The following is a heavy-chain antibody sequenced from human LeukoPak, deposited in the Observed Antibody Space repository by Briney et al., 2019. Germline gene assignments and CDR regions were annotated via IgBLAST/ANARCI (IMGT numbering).Heavy chain of an antibody. CDR2: ISYDGSNK. CDR3: ARDSCRGGSCYSDY. V-gene: IGHV3-30*04. D-gene: IGHD2-15*01. Sequence: GGPLRLSCAASGFTFSSYARHWVRQAPGKGLEWVAVISYDGSNKYYADSVKGRFTISRNNSKNTLYLQLNSLRAEDTAVYYCARDSCRGGSCYSDYWGQGTLVTVSS. CDR1: GFTFSSYA. J-gene: IGHJ4*02.